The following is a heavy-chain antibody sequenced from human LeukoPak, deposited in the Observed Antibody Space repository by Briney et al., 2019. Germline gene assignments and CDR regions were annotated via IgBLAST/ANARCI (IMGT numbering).Heavy chain of an antibody. CDR1: GGSIIISGYY. D-gene: IGHD4-23*01. CDR2: IYYSGST. J-gene: IGHJ5*02. CDR3: ARGRVVRGNWFDP. Sequence: SETLSLTCTVSGGSIIISGYYWGWIRQPPGKGLEWIGYIYYSGSTNYNPSLKSRVTISVDTSKNQFSLKLSSVTAADTAVYYCARGRVVRGNWFDPWGQGTLVTVSS. V-gene: IGHV4-61*08.